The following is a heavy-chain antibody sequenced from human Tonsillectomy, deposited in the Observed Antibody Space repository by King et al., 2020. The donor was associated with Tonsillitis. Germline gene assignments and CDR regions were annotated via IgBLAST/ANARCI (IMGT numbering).Heavy chain of an antibody. J-gene: IGHJ3*02. CDR1: GFTFDDYA. CDR2: ISWNSGSI. D-gene: IGHD6-13*01. Sequence: VQLVESGGGLVQPGRSLRLSCAASGFTFDDYAMHWVRQAPGKGLEWVAGISWNSGSIGYAGSVKGRFTISRDNAKNLLYLQMNSLRAEETALYYCAKDMGIAAAEGYDAFDILGQGTMVTVSS. V-gene: IGHV3-9*01. CDR3: AKDMGIAAAEGYDAFDI.